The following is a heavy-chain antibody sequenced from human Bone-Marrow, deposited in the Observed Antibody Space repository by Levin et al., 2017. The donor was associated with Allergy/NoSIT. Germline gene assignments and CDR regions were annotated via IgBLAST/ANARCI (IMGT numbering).Heavy chain of an antibody. CDR2: VHYTGST. Sequence: SQTLSLPCPVSGGSMDSYYWNWIRQPPGKGLESIGYVHYTGSTNYNPSLKSRVTISVDTSKKEFSLRLGSVTAADTAVYHCARSRGYGYGWFDPWGQGTLVTVSS. V-gene: IGHV4-59*08. D-gene: IGHD5-18*01. CDR1: GGSMDSYY. J-gene: IGHJ5*02. CDR3: ARSRGYGYGWFDP.